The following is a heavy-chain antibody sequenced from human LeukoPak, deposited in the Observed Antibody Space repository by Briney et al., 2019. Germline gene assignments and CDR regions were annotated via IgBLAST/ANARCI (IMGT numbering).Heavy chain of an antibody. D-gene: IGHD3-9*01. CDR2: IRYDGSNK. CDR3: AKDLSYDILTGYHDY. CDR1: GFTFSSYG. Sequence: GGSLRLSXAASGFTFSSYGMHWVRQAPGKGLEWVAFIRYDGSNKYYADSVKGRFTISRDNSKNTLYLQMNSLRAEDTAVYYCAKDLSYDILTGYHDYWGQGTLVTVSS. V-gene: IGHV3-30*02. J-gene: IGHJ4*02.